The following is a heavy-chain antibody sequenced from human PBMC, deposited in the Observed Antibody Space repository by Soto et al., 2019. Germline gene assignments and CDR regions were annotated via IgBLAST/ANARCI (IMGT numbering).Heavy chain of an antibody. D-gene: IGHD3-10*01. CDR1: GFTVSSNY. CDR2: IYSGA. CDR3: ARKAGSVD. J-gene: IGHJ4*02. Sequence: EVQLVESGGGLVQPGGSLRLSCAASGFTVSSNYMFWVRQAPGKGLEWVSVIYSGAYYADSVKGRFTISRDNSKNTVYPQMNSLRAEDTTMYYCARKAGSVDWGQGTLVTVSS. V-gene: IGHV3-66*01.